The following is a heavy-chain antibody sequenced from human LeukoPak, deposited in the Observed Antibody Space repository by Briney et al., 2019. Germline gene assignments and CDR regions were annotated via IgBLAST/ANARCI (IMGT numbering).Heavy chain of an antibody. CDR2: ISAYNGNT. V-gene: IGHV1-18*01. J-gene: IGHJ4*02. CDR1: GYTFTNYG. CDR3: ARDRGNYGYDYFDY. D-gene: IGHD5-18*01. Sequence: ASVKVSCKASGYTFTNYGISWVRQAPGQGLEWMGWISAYNGNTNYAQKLQGRVTMTTDTSTSTAYMELRSLRSDDTAVYYCARDRGNYGYDYFDYWGQGTLATVSS.